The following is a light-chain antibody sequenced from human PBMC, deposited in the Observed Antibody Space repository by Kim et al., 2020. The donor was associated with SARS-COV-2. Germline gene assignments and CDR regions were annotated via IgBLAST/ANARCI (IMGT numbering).Light chain of an antibody. Sequence: EPASISGRSSQSLLHSNGYNYLDWYLQKPGQSPQLLIYLGSNRASGVPDRFSGSGSGTDFTLKISRVEAEDVGVYYCMQALQTWTFGQGTKVEIK. J-gene: IGKJ1*01. CDR1: QSLLHSNGYNY. V-gene: IGKV2-28*01. CDR3: MQALQTWT. CDR2: LGS.